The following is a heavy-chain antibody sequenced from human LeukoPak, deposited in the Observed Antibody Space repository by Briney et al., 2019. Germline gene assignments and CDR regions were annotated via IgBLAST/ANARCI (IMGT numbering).Heavy chain of an antibody. J-gene: IGHJ5*02. Sequence: GASVKVSCKASGYTFTGYYMHWVRQAPGQGLEWMGRINPNSGGTNYAQKFQGRVTMTRDTSISTAYMELSRLRSDDTGVYYCARPHTVLYNWFDPWGQGTLVTVSS. CDR2: INPNSGGT. D-gene: IGHD4-11*01. CDR1: GYTFTGYY. V-gene: IGHV1-2*05. CDR3: ARPHTVLYNWFDP.